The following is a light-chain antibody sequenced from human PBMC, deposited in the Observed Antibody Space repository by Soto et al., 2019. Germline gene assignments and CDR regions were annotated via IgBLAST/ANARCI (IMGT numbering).Light chain of an antibody. Sequence: QSVLTQPPSASGTPGQRVTISCSGSSSNIGSNTVNWYQQLPGTAPKLLIYRNNQRPSGVPARFSGATSGTSASLAISGLQSEDEADYYCAAWDDSLNCWVFGGGTKVTVL. J-gene: IGLJ3*02. CDR1: SSNIGSNT. CDR2: RNN. CDR3: AAWDDSLNCWV. V-gene: IGLV1-44*01.